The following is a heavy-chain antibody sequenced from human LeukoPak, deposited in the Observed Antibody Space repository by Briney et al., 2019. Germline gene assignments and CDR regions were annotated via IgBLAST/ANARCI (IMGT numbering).Heavy chain of an antibody. CDR3: AKFSPSNLDY. D-gene: IGHD2-2*01. CDR1: GFTFSSYP. J-gene: IGHJ4*02. CDR2: MSSDGSQK. Sequence: GGSLRLSCAASGFTFSSYPMHWVRQAPGKGLEWVAVMSSDGSQKYHADSVKGRFTISRDNPTNTLYLQMNSLRVEDTAVYYCAKFSPSNLDYWGQGTLVTVSS. V-gene: IGHV3-30-3*02.